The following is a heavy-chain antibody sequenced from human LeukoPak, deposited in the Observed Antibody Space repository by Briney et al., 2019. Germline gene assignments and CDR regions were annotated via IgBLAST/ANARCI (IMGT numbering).Heavy chain of an antibody. D-gene: IGHD2-2*01. V-gene: IGHV3-23*01. CDR2: ISGSGGST. CDR1: GGSIRSSYYY. CDR3: AKSTYYCSSTSCPQGV. J-gene: IGHJ6*02. Sequence: ETLSLTCTVSGGSIRSSYYYWGWIRQPPGKGLEWVSAISGSGGSTYYADSVKGRFTISRDNSKNTLYLQMNSLRAEDTAVYYCAKSTYYCSSTSCPQGVWGQGTTVTVSS.